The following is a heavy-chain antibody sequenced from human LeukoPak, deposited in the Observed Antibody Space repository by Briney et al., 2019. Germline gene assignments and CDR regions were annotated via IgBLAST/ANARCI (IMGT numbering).Heavy chain of an antibody. V-gene: IGHV4-34*01. CDR3: ARGRKGLESSGCLDY. Sequence: PSETLSLTCAVYGGSFSGYYWSWIRQPPGKGLEWIGEINHSGSTNDNPSLKSRVTISVDTSKNQFSLKLSSVTAADTAVYYCARGRKGLESSGCLDYWGQGTLVTVS. D-gene: IGHD3-22*01. J-gene: IGHJ4*02. CDR1: GGSFSGYY. CDR2: INHSGST.